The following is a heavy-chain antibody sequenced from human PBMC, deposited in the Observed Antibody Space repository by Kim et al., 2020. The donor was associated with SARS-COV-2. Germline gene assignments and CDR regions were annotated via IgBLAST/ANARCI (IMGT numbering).Heavy chain of an antibody. CDR1: RFSFSDDY. Sequence: GGSLRLSCAASRFSFSDDYMSWIRQAPGKGLEWLSYISSKSGYTNYADSVKGRFTISTDNAKNTLNLQMNSLRVEDSAVYYCARVSRRGYNGYDP. CDR3: ARVSRRGYNGYDP. V-gene: IGHV3-11*05. D-gene: IGHD5-12*01. CDR2: ISSKSGYT. J-gene: IGHJ5*02.